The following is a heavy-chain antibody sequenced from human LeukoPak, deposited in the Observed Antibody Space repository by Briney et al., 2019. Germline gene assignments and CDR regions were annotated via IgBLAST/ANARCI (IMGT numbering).Heavy chain of an antibody. CDR1: GFNFDDYG. V-gene: IGHV3-20*04. Sequence: PGGSLRLSCAASGFNFDDYGMTWVRQAPGRGLEWVSGVNWSGSSTNYADSVKGRSTISRDSATNSLYLQMNSLRAEDTVLYYCARAHNYDGRDYYYAFSDYWGQGTLVTVSS. D-gene: IGHD3-22*01. CDR2: VNWSGSST. CDR3: ARAHNYDGRDYYYAFSDY. J-gene: IGHJ4*02.